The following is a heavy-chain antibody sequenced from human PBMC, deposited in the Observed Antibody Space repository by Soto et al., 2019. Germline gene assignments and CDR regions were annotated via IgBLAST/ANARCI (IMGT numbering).Heavy chain of an antibody. Sequence: KSSETLSLTCTVSGGSISSYYWSWIRQPLGKALEWIGYISYRGSTNYNPSLKSRLTVSIDTSKSQISLKLTSMTTADTAVYYCASSGIVGREVNTWFDPWGQGTLVTVSS. CDR3: ASSGIVGREVNTWFDP. CDR1: GGSISSYY. CDR2: ISYRGST. V-gene: IGHV4-59*01. J-gene: IGHJ5*02. D-gene: IGHD3-22*01.